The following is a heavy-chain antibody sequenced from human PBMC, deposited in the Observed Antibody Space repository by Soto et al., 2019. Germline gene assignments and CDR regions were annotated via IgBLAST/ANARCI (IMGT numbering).Heavy chain of an antibody. CDR1: GGSISSYY. CDR3: ARSYNWSINWFDP. J-gene: IGHJ5*02. D-gene: IGHD1-20*01. V-gene: IGHV4-59*08. Sequence: SETLSLTCTVPGGSISSYYWSWIRQPPGKGLEWIGYIYYSGSTNYNPSLKSRVTISVDTSKNQFSLKLSSVTAADTAVYYCARSYNWSINWFDPWGQGTLVTVSS. CDR2: IYYSGST.